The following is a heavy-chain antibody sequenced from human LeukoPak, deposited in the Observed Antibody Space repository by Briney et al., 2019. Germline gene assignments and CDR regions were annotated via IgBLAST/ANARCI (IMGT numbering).Heavy chain of an antibody. J-gene: IGHJ4*02. D-gene: IGHD3-3*01. CDR1: GFTFDDYG. CDR2: INWNDGST. CDR3: AKGSGDFWSGNYYFDY. Sequence: GGSLRLSCAASGFTFDDYGMSWVRQAPGKGLEWVSGINWNDGSTGYADSVKGRFTISRDNAKNSLYLQMNSLRAEDTALYYCAKGSGDFWSGNYYFDYWGQGTLVTVSS. V-gene: IGHV3-20*04.